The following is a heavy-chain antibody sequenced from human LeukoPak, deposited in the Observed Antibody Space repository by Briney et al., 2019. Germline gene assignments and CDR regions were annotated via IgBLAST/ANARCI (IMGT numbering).Heavy chain of an antibody. D-gene: IGHD2-15*01. CDR1: GGSFSGYY. J-gene: IGHJ4*02. CDR3: ARAPPGVAFDY. CDR2: INHSGST. V-gene: IGHV4-34*01. Sequence: KPSETLSLTCAVYGGSFSGYYWSWIRQPPGKGLEWIGEINHSGSTNYNPSLKSRVTISVDTSKNQFSLKLSSVTAADTAVYYCARAPPGVAFDYWGQGTLVTVSS.